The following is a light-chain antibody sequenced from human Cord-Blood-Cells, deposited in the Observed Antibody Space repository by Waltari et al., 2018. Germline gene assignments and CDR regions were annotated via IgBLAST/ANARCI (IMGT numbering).Light chain of an antibody. Sequence: QSALTQPASVSGSHGQSITISCPGTSSDVGGYNDVPWYQQHPGKAPKLMIYDVSNRPSGVSNRFSGSKSGNTASLTISGLQADDEADYYCSSYTSSSTYVFGTGTKVTVL. CDR3: SSYTSSSTYV. CDR1: SSDVGGYND. J-gene: IGLJ1*01. CDR2: DVS. V-gene: IGLV2-14*01.